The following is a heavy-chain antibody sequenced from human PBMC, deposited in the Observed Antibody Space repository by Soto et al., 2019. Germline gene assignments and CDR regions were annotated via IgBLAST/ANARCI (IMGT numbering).Heavy chain of an antibody. J-gene: IGHJ5*02. Sequence: GGSLRLSCAASGFTFSSYGMHWVREAPGKGLEWVAVISYDGSNKYYADSVKGRFTISRDNSKNTLYLQMNSLRAEDTAVYYCAKREVTAPNWFDPWGQGTLVTVSS. V-gene: IGHV3-30*18. D-gene: IGHD2-21*02. CDR2: ISYDGSNK. CDR3: AKREVTAPNWFDP. CDR1: GFTFSSYG.